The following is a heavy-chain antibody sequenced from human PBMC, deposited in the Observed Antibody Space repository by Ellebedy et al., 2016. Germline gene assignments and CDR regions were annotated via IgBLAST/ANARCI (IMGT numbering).Heavy chain of an antibody. D-gene: IGHD3-9*01. CDR1: GFTFSSYA. V-gene: IGHV3-30-3*01. CDR2: ISYDGSNK. J-gene: IGHJ4*02. Sequence: GESLKISCAASGFTFSSYAMHWVRQAPGKGLEWVAGISYDGSNKYYADSVKGRFTISRDNSKNTLYLQMNSLRAEDTAVYYCARGFRDYDILTGYNYWGQGTLVTVSS. CDR3: ARGFRDYDILTGYNY.